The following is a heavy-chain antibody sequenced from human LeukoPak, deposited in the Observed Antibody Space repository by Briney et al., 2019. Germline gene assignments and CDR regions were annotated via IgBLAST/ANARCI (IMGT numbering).Heavy chain of an antibody. V-gene: IGHV1-69*13. CDR3: ARDRPYAGGWRGFDY. CDR2: IIPMFGIA. Sequence: SVKVSCKASGGTFSRYAISWVRQAPGQGLEWMGGIIPMFGIANYAQKFQGRVTITADESTSTAYMELSSLRSEDTAVYYCARDRPYAGGWRGFDYWGQGTLVTVSS. CDR1: GGTFSRYA. D-gene: IGHD6-19*01. J-gene: IGHJ4*02.